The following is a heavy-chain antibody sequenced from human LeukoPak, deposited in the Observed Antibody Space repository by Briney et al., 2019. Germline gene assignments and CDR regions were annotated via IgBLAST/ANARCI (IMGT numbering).Heavy chain of an antibody. J-gene: IGHJ4*02. Sequence: SVKVSCKASGYTFTSYSINWVRQATGQGLEWMGWMNPNNGNTGYAQKFQGRLTMTRNTSISTAYMELNSLRSEDTAVYYCARGTSEMETISYWGQGTLVTVFS. CDR1: GYTFTSYS. V-gene: IGHV1-8*01. CDR3: ARGTSEMETISY. D-gene: IGHD5-24*01. CDR2: MNPNNGNT.